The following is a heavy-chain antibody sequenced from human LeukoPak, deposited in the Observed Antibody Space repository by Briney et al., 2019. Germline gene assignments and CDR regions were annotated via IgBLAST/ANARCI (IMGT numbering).Heavy chain of an antibody. D-gene: IGHD1-7*01. Sequence: PGGPLRLSCAASGFTFSSYSMNWVRQAPGKGLEWVSSISSSSSYIYYADSVKGRFTISRDNAKNSLYLQMNSLRAEDTAVYYCARDPDPVITGTTRVYYFDYWGQGTLVTVSS. CDR1: GFTFSSYS. CDR2: ISSSSSYI. J-gene: IGHJ4*02. CDR3: ARDPDPVITGTTRVYYFDY. V-gene: IGHV3-21*01.